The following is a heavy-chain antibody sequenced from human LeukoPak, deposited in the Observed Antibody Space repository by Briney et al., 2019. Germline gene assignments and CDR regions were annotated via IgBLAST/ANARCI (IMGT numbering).Heavy chain of an antibody. D-gene: IGHD3-22*01. Sequence: SETLSLTCTVSGGSISSSGYYWGWIRQPPGKGLQWIGSIYYSGSTYYNPSLKSRVIVSVDTSMNQFSLKLSSVTAADTAVYYCARQSYDSSGYYYFDYWGQGTLVTVSS. CDR3: ARQSYDSSGYYYFDY. J-gene: IGHJ4*02. CDR2: IYYSGST. V-gene: IGHV4-39*01. CDR1: GGSISSSGYY.